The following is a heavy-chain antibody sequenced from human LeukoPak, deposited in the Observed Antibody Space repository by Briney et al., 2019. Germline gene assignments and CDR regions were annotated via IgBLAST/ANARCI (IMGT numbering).Heavy chain of an antibody. CDR3: AKLSVGGYFDWLSCMDV. D-gene: IGHD3-9*01. V-gene: IGHV6-1*01. Sequence: SQTLSLTCAISGDSVSNNIATWNWIRKSPSRGLEWLGRTDYRSRWGNDYAISVKSQITINPDTSKNQFSLQLNSVTPEDTAVYYCAKLSVGGYFDWLSCMDVWGQGTTVTVSS. CDR1: GDSVSNNIAT. CDR2: TDYRSRWGN. J-gene: IGHJ6*02.